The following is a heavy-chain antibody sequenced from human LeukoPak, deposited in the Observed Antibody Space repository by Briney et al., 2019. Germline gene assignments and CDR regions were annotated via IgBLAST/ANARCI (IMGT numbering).Heavy chain of an antibody. J-gene: IGHJ4*02. D-gene: IGHD2-2*01. CDR2: ISSSSVYI. CDR3: ATSYRILPAASLDY. Sequence: GGSLRLSCAASEFSVGSNYMTWVRQSPGRGLEWVSSISSSSVYIYYADSVKGRFIISRDNAKTSLYLQMTSLRAEDTAVYYCATSYRILPAASLDYWGQGALVTVSS. V-gene: IGHV3-21*01. CDR1: EFSVGSNY.